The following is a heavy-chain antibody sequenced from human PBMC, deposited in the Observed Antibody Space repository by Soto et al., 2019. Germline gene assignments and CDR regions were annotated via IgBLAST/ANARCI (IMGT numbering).Heavy chain of an antibody. Sequence: GGSLRISCEASGFMFNHYAMAWVRQTPGKGLEWVSVISGSTGTTYYADSVKGRFTISRDNSKNTVYLQMNSLRVEDSALYSCAKVIVLGASTLEYWGPGTRVTVS. V-gene: IGHV3-23*01. CDR3: AKVIVLGASTLEY. J-gene: IGHJ4*02. CDR1: GFMFNHYA. CDR2: ISGSTGTT. D-gene: IGHD6-6*01.